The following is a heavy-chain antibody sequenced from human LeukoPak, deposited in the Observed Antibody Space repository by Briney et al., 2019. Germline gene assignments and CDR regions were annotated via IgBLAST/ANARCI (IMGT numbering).Heavy chain of an antibody. J-gene: IGHJ4*02. CDR3: ARARTTINDY. V-gene: IGHV3-48*01. D-gene: IGHD1-7*01. Sequence: PGGSLRLSCAASGFTFSNLAMGWVRQAPGKGLEWVSYISSSSTIYYADSVKGRFTISRDNAKNSLYLQMNSLRAEDTAVYYCARARTTINDYWGQGTLVTVSS. CDR1: GFTFSNLA. CDR2: ISSSSTI.